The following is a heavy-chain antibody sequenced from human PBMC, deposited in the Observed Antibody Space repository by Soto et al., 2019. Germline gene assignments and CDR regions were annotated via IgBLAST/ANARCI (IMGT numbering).Heavy chain of an antibody. Sequence: QVQLVESGGGAVQSGRSLRLSCAASGFTFSSYALHWVRQAPGKGLEWVAVISYDGSSEYYTESVKGRFTVSRDYSKNTLYLEMNSLRPDDTAVYYCGRDRAITIFGVVSRHYYGMDVWGQGTTVIVSS. CDR3: GRDRAITIFGVVSRHYYGMDV. CDR2: ISYDGSSE. D-gene: IGHD3-3*01. V-gene: IGHV3-30-3*01. J-gene: IGHJ6*02. CDR1: GFTFSSYA.